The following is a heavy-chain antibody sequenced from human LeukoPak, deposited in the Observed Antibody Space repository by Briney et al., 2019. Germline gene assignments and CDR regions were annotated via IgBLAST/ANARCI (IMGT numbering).Heavy chain of an antibody. CDR1: GGSINSGSDY. J-gene: IGHJ4*02. V-gene: IGHV4-61*02. D-gene: IGHD5-24*01. Sequence: SETLSLTCTVSGGSINSGSDYWSWIRQPAGKGLEWVGRIHTSGSTNYNPSLKSRVTISVDTSKNQFSLKLSSVTAADTAVYYCARETRRWLPTGYWGQGTLVTVSS. CDR2: IHTSGST. CDR3: ARETRRWLPTGY.